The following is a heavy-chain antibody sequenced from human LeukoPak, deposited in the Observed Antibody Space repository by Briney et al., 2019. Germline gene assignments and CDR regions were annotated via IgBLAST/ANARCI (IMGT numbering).Heavy chain of an antibody. CDR2: ISSSSSYI. J-gene: IGHJ4*02. CDR3: ARVALYSSGLFDY. CDR1: GFTFSSYS. D-gene: IGHD6-19*01. V-gene: IGHV3-21*01. Sequence: PGGSLRLSCAASGFTFSSYSINWVRQAPGKGLEWVSSISSSSSYIYYADSVKGRFTISRDNAKNPLYLQMNSLRAEDTAVYYCARVALYSSGLFDYWGQGTLVTVSS.